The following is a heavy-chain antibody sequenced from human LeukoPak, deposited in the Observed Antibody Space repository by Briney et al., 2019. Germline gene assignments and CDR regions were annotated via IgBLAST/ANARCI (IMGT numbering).Heavy chain of an antibody. Sequence: GGSLRLSCAASGFTFSSYEMNWVRQAPGKGLEWVSYISSSGSTIYYADSVKGRFTISRDNAKNSLYLQMNSLRAEDTAVYYCARDKPLYCSGGSCYFYGMDVWGQGTTVTVSS. V-gene: IGHV3-48*03. CDR3: ARDKPLYCSGGSCYFYGMDV. CDR1: GFTFSSYE. CDR2: ISSSGSTI. J-gene: IGHJ6*02. D-gene: IGHD2-15*01.